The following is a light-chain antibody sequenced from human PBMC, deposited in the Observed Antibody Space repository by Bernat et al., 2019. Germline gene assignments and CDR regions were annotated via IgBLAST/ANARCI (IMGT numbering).Light chain of an antibody. J-gene: IGKJ3*01. V-gene: IGKV3-15*01. CDR3: QQYSAWPFT. CDR1: LSVSSH. CDR2: GAS. Sequence: EILMTQSPASLSVSPGERATLSFRASLSVSSHLAWYQQKPGQAHRLLIYGASTRATGVPAMCSGSGSGTDFTLTINSLQSEDFVVYYCQQYSAWPFTFGPGTTVDI.